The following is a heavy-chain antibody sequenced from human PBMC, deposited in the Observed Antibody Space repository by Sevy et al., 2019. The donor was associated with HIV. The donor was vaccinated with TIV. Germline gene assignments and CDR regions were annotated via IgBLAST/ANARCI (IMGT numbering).Heavy chain of an antibody. V-gene: IGHV3-11*04. CDR2: ISNSGANI. Sequence: GGSLRLSCAASGFTLNDHYMNWMRQAPGKGLEWVSYISNSGANIYYGDSVKGRFGISRDNAKNSLYLQMNSLRAEDTAVYFCARGGYTSGWFVDNWGQGTLVTVSS. CDR1: GFTLNDHY. CDR3: ARGGYTSGWFVDN. D-gene: IGHD6-19*01. J-gene: IGHJ4*02.